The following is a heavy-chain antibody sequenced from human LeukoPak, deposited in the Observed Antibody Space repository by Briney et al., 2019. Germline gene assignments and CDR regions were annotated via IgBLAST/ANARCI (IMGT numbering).Heavy chain of an antibody. Sequence: GSLRLSCTASGFNVSGYSLNWVRQAPGKGLEWVSYISSSATYINYADSVKGRFTISRDSAKNSVFLQMNSLRVEDTAVYYCASALGYCSATSCYSNWFDPWGQGTLVTVSS. D-gene: IGHD2-2*01. J-gene: IGHJ5*02. CDR1: GFNVSGYS. V-gene: IGHV3-21*01. CDR3: ASALGYCSATSCYSNWFDP. CDR2: ISSSATYI.